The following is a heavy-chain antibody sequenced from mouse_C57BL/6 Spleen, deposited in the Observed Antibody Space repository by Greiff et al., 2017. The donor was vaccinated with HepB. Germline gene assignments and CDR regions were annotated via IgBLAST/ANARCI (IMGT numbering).Heavy chain of an antibody. Sequence: VKLVESGAELVKPGASVKLSCKASGYTFTEYTIHWVKQRSGQGLEWIGWFYPGSGSIKYNEKFKDKATLTADKSSSTVYMELSRLTSEDSAVYFCARHEGPPRGSSYYFDYWGQGTTLTVSS. J-gene: IGHJ2*01. D-gene: IGHD1-1*01. CDR1: GYTFTEYT. V-gene: IGHV1-62-2*01. CDR3: ARHEGPPRGSSYYFDY. CDR2: FYPGSGSI.